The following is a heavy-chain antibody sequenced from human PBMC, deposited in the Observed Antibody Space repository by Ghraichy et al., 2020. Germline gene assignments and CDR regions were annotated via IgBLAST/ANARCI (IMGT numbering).Heavy chain of an antibody. CDR2: INGDGSST. CDR3: AREGSSCYGPGGY. J-gene: IGHJ4*02. Sequence: LSLTCAASGFTFSGYWMYWVRQAPGKGPVWVSRINGDGSSTTYVDSVKGRFTISRDNAKNTLYLQMNSLRVEDTAVYYCAREGSSCYGPGGYWGQGTLVTVSS. D-gene: IGHD6-13*01. CDR1: GFTFSGYW. V-gene: IGHV3-74*01.